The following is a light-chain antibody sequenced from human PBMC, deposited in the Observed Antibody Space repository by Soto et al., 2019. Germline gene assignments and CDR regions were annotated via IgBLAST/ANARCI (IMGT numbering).Light chain of an antibody. V-gene: IGLV2-23*02. CDR2: EVA. CDR1: SSDVGSYNF. CDR3: CSYAGRSSWV. J-gene: IGLJ3*02. Sequence: QSVLTQPASVSGSLGQSITISCTGTSSDVGSYNFVSWFQQHPGKAPKVIIYEVAKWPSGISSRFSGSKSGNTASLTISGLQADDEAEYFCCSYAGRSSWVFGGGTQLTVL.